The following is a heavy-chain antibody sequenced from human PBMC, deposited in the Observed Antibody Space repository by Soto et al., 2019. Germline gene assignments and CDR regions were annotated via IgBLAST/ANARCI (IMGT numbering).Heavy chain of an antibody. CDR2: IYSGGST. CDR1: GFTVSSIY. CDR3: ARGTFYDDSSGSKGVNYFDY. V-gene: IGHV3-53*01. D-gene: IGHD3-22*01. J-gene: IGHJ4*02. Sequence: EVQLVESGGGLIQPGGSLRLSCAASGFTVSSIYINWVRQAPGKGLEWVSVIYSGGSTYYADSVKGRFTISRDNSKNTLYLQMNSLRSEDTAVYYCARGTFYDDSSGSKGVNYFDYWGQGTLVTVSS.